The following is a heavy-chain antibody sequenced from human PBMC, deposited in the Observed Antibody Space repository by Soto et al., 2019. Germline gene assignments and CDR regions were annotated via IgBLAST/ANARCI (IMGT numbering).Heavy chain of an antibody. D-gene: IGHD6-19*01. CDR1: GFTFSSYG. V-gene: IGHV3-30*18. CDR3: AKYSSGWYYVDY. Sequence: QVQLVESGGGVVQPGRSLRLSCAASGFTFSSYGMHWVRQAPGKGLEWVAVISYDGSNKYYADSVKGRFTISRDNSKNTLYLQMNSLRAEDTAVYYCAKYSSGWYYVDYWGQGTLVTVSS. J-gene: IGHJ4*02. CDR2: ISYDGSNK.